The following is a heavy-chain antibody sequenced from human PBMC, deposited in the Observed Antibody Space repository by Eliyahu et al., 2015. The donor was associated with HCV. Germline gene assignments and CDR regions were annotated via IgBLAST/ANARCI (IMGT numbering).Heavy chain of an antibody. Sequence: EVLLLESGGGSVQXGGSLXLSCEXXGFTFSHYTXNWIRQAPGKGLEWISYIXSSGNXFHYADSVKGRFTVSRDDAKNSLYLQLNSLRDDDTAVYYCARVAGAYGSESLDYWGQGTPVTVSS. J-gene: IGHJ4*02. CDR3: ARVAGAYGSESLDY. D-gene: IGHD3-10*01. V-gene: IGHV3-48*02. CDR1: GFTFSHYT. CDR2: IXSSGNXF.